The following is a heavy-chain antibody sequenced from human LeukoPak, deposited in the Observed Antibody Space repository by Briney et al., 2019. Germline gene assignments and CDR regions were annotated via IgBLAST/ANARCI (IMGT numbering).Heavy chain of an antibody. V-gene: IGHV4-4*07. CDR3: AREPYSSGFNWFDP. J-gene: IGHJ5*02. CDR1: GGSISSYH. D-gene: IGHD6-19*01. Sequence: KPSETLSLTCTVSGGSISSYHWSWIQQPAGKGLEWIGRIYTSGSTNYNPSLKSRVTMSVDTSKNQFSLKLSSVTAADTAVYYCAREPYSSGFNWFDPWGQGTLVTVSS. CDR2: IYTSGST.